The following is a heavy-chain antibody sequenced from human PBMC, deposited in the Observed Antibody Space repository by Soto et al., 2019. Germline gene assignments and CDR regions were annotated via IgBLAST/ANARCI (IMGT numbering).Heavy chain of an antibody. CDR2: ISAHNGNT. CDR1: GYAFTTYG. J-gene: IGHJ4*02. CDR3: VSGSYGHY. V-gene: IGHV1-18*01. Sequence: QVHLVQSGAEVKKPGASVKVSCQGSGYAFTTYGITWVRQAPGQGLEWMGWISAHNGNTNYAQKLQGRVTVTRATSTSTPYTPRRSLRDDDTAVYYCVSGSYGHYWGQGALVTVSS. D-gene: IGHD1-26*01.